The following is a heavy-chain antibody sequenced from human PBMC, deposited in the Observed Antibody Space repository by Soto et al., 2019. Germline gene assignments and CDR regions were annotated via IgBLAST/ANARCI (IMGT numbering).Heavy chain of an antibody. J-gene: IGHJ5*02. D-gene: IGHD2-2*01. V-gene: IGHV3-30*04. CDR3: ARDGRAIRQNDNWFDP. CDR1: GFTFSSYA. Sequence: GGSLRLSCAASGFTFSSYAMHWVRQAPGKGLEWVAVISYDGSNKYYADSVKGRSTISRDNSKNTLYLQMNSLRAEDTAVYYCARDGRAIRQNDNWFDPWGQGTLVTVSS. CDR2: ISYDGSNK.